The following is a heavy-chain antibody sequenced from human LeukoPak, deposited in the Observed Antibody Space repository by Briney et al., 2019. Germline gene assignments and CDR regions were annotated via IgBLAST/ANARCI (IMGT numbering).Heavy chain of an antibody. CDR2: IIPILGIA. CDR3: ARSGDYDFWGCYSQVYYYYMDV. Sequence: SVKVSCKASGGTFSSYTISWVRQAPGQGLEWMGRIIPILGIANYAQKFQGRVTITADKSTSTACMELSSLRSEDMAVYYCARSGDYDFWGCYSQVYYYYMDVWGKGTTVTVSS. V-gene: IGHV1-69*02. D-gene: IGHD3-3*01. CDR1: GGTFSSYT. J-gene: IGHJ6*03.